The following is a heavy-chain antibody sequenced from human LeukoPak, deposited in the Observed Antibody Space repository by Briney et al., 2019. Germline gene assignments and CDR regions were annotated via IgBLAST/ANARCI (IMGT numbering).Heavy chain of an antibody. CDR2: MNPNSGNT. V-gene: IGHV1-8*01. J-gene: IGHJ4*02. D-gene: IGHD3-10*01. Sequence: ASVKVSCKASGYTFTSYDINWVRQATGQGLEWMGWMNPNSGNTGYAQKFQGRVTMTRNTSISTVYMELSRLRSEDTAVYNCARAPRYRGGDYFDYWGQGTLVTVSS. CDR3: ARAPRYRGGDYFDY. CDR1: GYTFTSYD.